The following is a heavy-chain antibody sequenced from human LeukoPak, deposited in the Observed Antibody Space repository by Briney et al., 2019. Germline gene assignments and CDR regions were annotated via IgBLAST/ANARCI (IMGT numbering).Heavy chain of an antibody. CDR1: GGSISSYY. J-gene: IGHJ4*02. CDR3: ARWRSGGSVDY. CDR2: ISDIGSI. V-gene: IGHV4-59*08. D-gene: IGHD2-15*01. Sequence: SETLSLTCTVSGGSISSYYWSWIRQPPGKGLEWIAYISDIGSINYNPSLKSRVTISVDTSKNQFSLKLSSVTAADTAVYYCARWRSGGSVDYWGQGTLVTVSS.